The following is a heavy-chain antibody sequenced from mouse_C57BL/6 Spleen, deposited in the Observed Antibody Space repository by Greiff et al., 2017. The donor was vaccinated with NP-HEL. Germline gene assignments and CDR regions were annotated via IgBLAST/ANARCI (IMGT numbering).Heavy chain of an antibody. J-gene: IGHJ2*01. CDR2: ISYDGSN. V-gene: IGHV3-6*01. Sequence: EVQLVESGPGLVKPSQSLSLTCSVTGYSITSGYYWNWIRQFPGNKLEWMGYISYDGSNNYNPSLKNRISITRDTSKNQFFLKLNSVTTEDTATYYCAREGDYSNAFDYWGQGTTLTVSS. CDR3: AREGDYSNAFDY. D-gene: IGHD2-5*01. CDR1: GYSITSGYY.